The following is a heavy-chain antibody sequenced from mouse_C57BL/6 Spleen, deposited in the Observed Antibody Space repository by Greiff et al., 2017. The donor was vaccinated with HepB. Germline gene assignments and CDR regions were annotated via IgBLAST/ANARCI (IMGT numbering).Heavy chain of an antibody. CDR1: GYTFTSYW. J-gene: IGHJ3*01. Sequence: QVQLKQPGTELVKPGASVKLSCKASGYTFTSYWMHWVKQRPGQGLEWIGNINPSNGGTNYNEKFKSKATLTVDKSSSTAYMQLSSLTSEDSAVYYWATLYYDYDAWFAYWGQGTLVTVSA. V-gene: IGHV1-53*01. CDR2: INPSNGGT. D-gene: IGHD2-4*01. CDR3: ATLYYDYDAWFAY.